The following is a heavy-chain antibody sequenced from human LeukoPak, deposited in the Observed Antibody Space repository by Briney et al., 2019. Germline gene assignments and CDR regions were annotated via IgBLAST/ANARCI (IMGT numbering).Heavy chain of an antibody. V-gene: IGHV3-30-3*01. CDR3: ARRRSGSYLRDWYFDL. CDR1: GFTFSSYA. J-gene: IGHJ2*01. CDR2: ISHDGSNK. Sequence: PGGSLRLSCAASGFTFSSYAMHWVRQAPGKGLEWVAVISHDGSNKYYADSVKGRFTISRDNSKNTLYLQMNSLRAEDTAVYYCARRRSGSYLRDWYFDLWGRGTLVTVSS. D-gene: IGHD1-26*01.